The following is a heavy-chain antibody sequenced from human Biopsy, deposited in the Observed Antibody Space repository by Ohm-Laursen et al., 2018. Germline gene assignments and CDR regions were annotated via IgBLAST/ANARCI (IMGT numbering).Heavy chain of an antibody. J-gene: IGHJ3*01. CDR3: ARLNSGTYDASDL. CDR1: GFAFNLYE. D-gene: IGHD1-26*01. CDR2: IYGGGSPV. V-gene: IGHV3-48*03. Sequence: SLRLSCSASGFAFNLYEINWVRQAPGKGMEWISYIYGGGSPVSYADSVKGRFTISRDNAQNSLYLHMNSLRAEDTAVYYCARLNSGTYDASDLWGQGTMVSVSS.